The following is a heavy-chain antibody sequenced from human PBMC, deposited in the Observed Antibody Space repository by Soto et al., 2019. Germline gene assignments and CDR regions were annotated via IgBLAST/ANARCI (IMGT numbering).Heavy chain of an antibody. CDR2: ISYSGST. Sequence: SETLSLTCAVSGSSLRGPYRWGWIRQSPGKGLEWLGSISYSGSTYYSPALKSRVTISLGTSMNQFSLRLTSVTAADTAVYYCARDRRDFYDNSDFFDYWGQGALVTVSS. V-gene: IGHV4-38-2*02. J-gene: IGHJ4*02. CDR1: GSSLRGPYR. CDR3: ARDRRDFYDNSDFFDY. D-gene: IGHD3-22*01.